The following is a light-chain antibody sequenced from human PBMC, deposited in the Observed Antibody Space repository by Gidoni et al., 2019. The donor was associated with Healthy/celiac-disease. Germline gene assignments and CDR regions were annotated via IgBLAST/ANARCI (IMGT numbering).Light chain of an antibody. CDR1: QSVSSN. J-gene: IGKJ1*01. V-gene: IGKV3-15*01. CDR3: QQYNNWPLT. Sequence: EIVMTQSPATLSVSPGERATLSCRASQSVSSNLAWYQQKPGQAPRLLIYGASTRATGIPARFSSSGSGTEFTLTISSLQSEDFAVYYCQQYNNWPLTFGQGTKVEIK. CDR2: GAS.